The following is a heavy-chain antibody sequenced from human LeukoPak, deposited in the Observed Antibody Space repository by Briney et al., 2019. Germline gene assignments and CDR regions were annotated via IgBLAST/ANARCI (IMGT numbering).Heavy chain of an antibody. D-gene: IGHD5-18*01. CDR2: ISAYNGNT. V-gene: IGHV1-18*01. CDR3: ARDGSGYSYYYGMDV. CDR1: GYTFTSYG. J-gene: IGHJ6*02. Sequence: ASVKVSCKASGYTFTSYGISWVQQAPGQGLEWMGWISAYNGNTNYAQKLQGRVTMTTDTSTSTAYMELRSLRSDDTAVYYCARDGSGYSYYYGMDVWGQGTTVTVSS.